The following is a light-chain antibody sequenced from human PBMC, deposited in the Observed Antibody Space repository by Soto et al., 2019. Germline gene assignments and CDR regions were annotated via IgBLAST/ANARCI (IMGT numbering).Light chain of an antibody. CDR3: CSYAGSYTVV. Sequence: QSALTQPRSVSGSPGQSVTIYCTGTSSDVGGYNYVSWYQQHPGKAPKLMIYDVSKRPSGVPDRFSCSKSGNTASLTISGLHAEDEADYYCCSYAGSYTVVFGGGTKLTVL. CDR2: DVS. J-gene: IGLJ2*01. V-gene: IGLV2-11*01. CDR1: SSDVGGYNY.